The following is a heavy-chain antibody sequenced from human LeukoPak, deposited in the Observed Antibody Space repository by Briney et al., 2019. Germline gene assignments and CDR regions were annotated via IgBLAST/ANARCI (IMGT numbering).Heavy chain of an antibody. V-gene: IGHV1-69*05. J-gene: IGHJ4*02. CDR2: IIPIFGTA. CDR3: ARRSYSSWNFDY. CDR1: GGTFSSYA. Sequence: SVKVSCKASGGTFSSYAISWVRQAPGQGLEWMGEIIPIFGTANYAQKFQGRVTITTDESTSTAYMELCSLRSEDTAVYYCARRSYSSWNFDYWGQGTLVTVTS. D-gene: IGHD3-10*01.